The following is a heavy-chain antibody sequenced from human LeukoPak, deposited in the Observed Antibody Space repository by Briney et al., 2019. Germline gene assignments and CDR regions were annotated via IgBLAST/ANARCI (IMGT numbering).Heavy chain of an antibody. CDR1: VGSFSDHY. CDR2: INHSGST. Sequence: SETLSLTCAVYVGSFSDHYWNWIRQPPGKGPEWIGEINHSGSTKYNPSLKSRVTISVDTSKNQFSLKVTSVTAADTAVYYCAREGSAGDSEPTGAFDIWGQGTMVT. V-gene: IGHV4-34*01. CDR3: AREGSAGDSEPTGAFDI. D-gene: IGHD4-17*01. J-gene: IGHJ3*02.